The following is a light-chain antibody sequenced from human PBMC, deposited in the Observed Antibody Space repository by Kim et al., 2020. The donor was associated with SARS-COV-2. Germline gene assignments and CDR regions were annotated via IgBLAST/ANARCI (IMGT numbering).Light chain of an antibody. CDR1: NIGSKN. CDR2: RDN. J-gene: IGLJ3*02. CDR3: QVWTSGTAV. V-gene: IGLV3-9*01. Sequence: SYELTQPLSVSVALGQTARITCGGNNIGSKNLNWYQQKPGQAPVLVIYRDNSRPSGIPERFSGSNSGNTATLTISRAQAGDEADYYCQVWTSGTAVFGGGTQLTVL.